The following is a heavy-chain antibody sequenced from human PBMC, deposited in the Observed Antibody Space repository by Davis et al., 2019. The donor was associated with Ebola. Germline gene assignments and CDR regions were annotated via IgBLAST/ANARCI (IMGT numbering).Heavy chain of an antibody. CDR3: ASDRSGVAFDI. Sequence: AASVKVSCKASGGTFSSYTISWVRQAPGQGLEWMGRIIPILGIANYAQKFQGRVTITADKSTRTAYMELSSLRSEDTAVYYCASDRSGVAFDIWGQGTMVTVSS. J-gene: IGHJ3*02. CDR1: GGTFSSYT. D-gene: IGHD3-3*01. V-gene: IGHV1-69*02. CDR2: IIPILGIA.